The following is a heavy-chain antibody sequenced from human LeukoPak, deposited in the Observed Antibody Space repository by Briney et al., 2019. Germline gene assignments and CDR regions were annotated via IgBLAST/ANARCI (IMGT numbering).Heavy chain of an antibody. J-gene: IGHJ1*01. CDR2: IWSDGSDK. V-gene: IGHV3-33*06. Sequence: PGGSLRLSCAASGFTFSHYGMHWVRQTPGAGLEWVAVIWSDGSDKYYAKSVKGRFTISRDNSKNSLFLQMNSLRAEYTAVYYCAKDAQRGFDYSNSLQNWGQGILVTVSS. D-gene: IGHD4-11*01. CDR3: AKDAQRGFDYSNSLQN. CDR1: GFTFSHYG.